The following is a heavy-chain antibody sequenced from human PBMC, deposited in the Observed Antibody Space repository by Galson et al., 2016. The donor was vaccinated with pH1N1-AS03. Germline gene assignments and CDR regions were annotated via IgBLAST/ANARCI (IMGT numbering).Heavy chain of an antibody. CDR1: GLTVNSNY. Sequence: SLRLSCAASGLTVNSNYMSWVRQAPGKGLQWVSTIYSGGSTYYADSVKGRFTISRDNSRNTLYPQMKSLRAEDTAVYFCVRNDYEDVDLQGFYFDYWGQGTLVTVSS. CDR2: IYSGGST. CDR3: VRNDYEDVDLQGFYFDY. D-gene: IGHD4/OR15-4a*01. V-gene: IGHV3-53*01. J-gene: IGHJ4*02.